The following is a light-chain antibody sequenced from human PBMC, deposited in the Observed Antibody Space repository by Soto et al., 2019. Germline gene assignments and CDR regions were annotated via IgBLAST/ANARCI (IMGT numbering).Light chain of an antibody. V-gene: IGKV1-5*03. CDR1: QDLGKW. CDR2: KAS. Sequence: ILMSQSPSSLSASIGDRVKITCRASQDLGKWLAWYQQKPGKAPKLLIHKASTLSEGVPSRFSGFGSGTEYTLTISDLQPDDFGTYFCQQYTSYWTFGQGTKVDIK. J-gene: IGKJ1*01. CDR3: QQYTSYWT.